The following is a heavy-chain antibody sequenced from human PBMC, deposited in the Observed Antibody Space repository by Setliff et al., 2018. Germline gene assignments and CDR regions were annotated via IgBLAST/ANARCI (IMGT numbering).Heavy chain of an antibody. CDR2: SRNKLSGGFI. Sequence: PGGSLRLSCETSGFTFSDYSFDWVRQAPGKGLEWVGRSRNKLSGGFIEYAASVKGRFTIFRDGSKNILYLQMTSLRAEDTAVYYCAKPQVELRWGFESWGQGTLVTVSS. D-gene: IGHD1-7*01. J-gene: IGHJ4*02. CDR3: AKPQVELRWGFES. CDR1: GFTFSDYS. V-gene: IGHV3-72*01.